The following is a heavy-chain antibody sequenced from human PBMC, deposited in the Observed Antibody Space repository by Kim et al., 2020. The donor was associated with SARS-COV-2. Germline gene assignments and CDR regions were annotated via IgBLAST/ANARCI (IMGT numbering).Heavy chain of an antibody. V-gene: IGHV4-61*08. CDR1: GGSVNSPAYY. D-gene: IGHD3-10*01. CDR3: AGXXSGRQQDLH. CDR2: VYYDGST. Sequence: SETLSLTCTVSGGSVNSPAYYWSWIRQPPGKGLEWIGYVYYDGSTNYNPSLKSRVTMSVDTSRNPFSLNLRSMSAAATAVYYCAGXXSGRQQDLHWGQGTXVTVSS. J-gene: IGHJ4*03.